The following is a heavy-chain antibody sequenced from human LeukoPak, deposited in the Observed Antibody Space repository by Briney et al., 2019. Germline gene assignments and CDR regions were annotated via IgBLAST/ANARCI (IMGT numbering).Heavy chain of an antibody. CDR1: GYTFTSYG. CDR2: ISAYNGNT. V-gene: IGHV1-18*01. Sequence: ASVKVSCKASGYTFTSYGISWVRQAPGQGLEWMGWISAYNGNTNYAQKLQGRVTMTTDTSTSTAYMELRSLRSDDTAVYYCASSIAVAGTLDGFDYWGQGTLVTVSS. CDR3: ASSIAVAGTLDGFDY. D-gene: IGHD6-19*01. J-gene: IGHJ4*02.